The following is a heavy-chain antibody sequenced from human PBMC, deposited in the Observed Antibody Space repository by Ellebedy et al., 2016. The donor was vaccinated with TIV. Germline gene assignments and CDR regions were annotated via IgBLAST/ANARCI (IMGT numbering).Heavy chain of an antibody. CDR1: GGSISSSSYY. V-gene: IGHV4-39*01. J-gene: IGHJ6*03. D-gene: IGHD1-1*01. CDR2: IYYSGST. CDR3: ARQGYRGPNYSYYMDV. Sequence: SETLSLXXTVSGGSISSSSYYWGWIRQPPGKGLEWIGNIYYSGSTFYNPSLKSRVTISVDTSKNQFSLKLSSVTAADTAVYYCARQGYRGPNYSYYMDVWGKGTTVTVSS.